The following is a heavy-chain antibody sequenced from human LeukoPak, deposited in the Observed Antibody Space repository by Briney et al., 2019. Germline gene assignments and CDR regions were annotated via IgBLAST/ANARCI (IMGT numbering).Heavy chain of an antibody. J-gene: IGHJ3*02. CDR1: GGSFSGYY. Sequence: SETLSLTCAVYGGSFSGYYWSWIRQPPGKGLEWIGEINHSGSTNYNPSLKSRVTISVDTSKNQFSLKLSSVTAADTAVYYCARYPYSSFDAFDIWGQGTMVTVSS. CDR3: ARYPYSSFDAFDI. D-gene: IGHD1-26*01. CDR2: INHSGST. V-gene: IGHV4-34*01.